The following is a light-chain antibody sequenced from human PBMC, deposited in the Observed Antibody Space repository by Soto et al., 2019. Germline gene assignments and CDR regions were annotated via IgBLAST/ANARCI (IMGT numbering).Light chain of an antibody. CDR3: CSYTRSNSLVL. CDR2: DVS. V-gene: IGLV2-14*01. Sequence: QSVLTQPASVSGSLGQSITISCIGTSSDVGGSDYVSWYQQHPGKAPKLVIYDVSNRPSGVSDRFSGSKSGNTASLTISGLQAEDEADYYCCSYTRSNSLVLFGGGTKLPS. CDR1: SSDVGGSDY. J-gene: IGLJ2*01.